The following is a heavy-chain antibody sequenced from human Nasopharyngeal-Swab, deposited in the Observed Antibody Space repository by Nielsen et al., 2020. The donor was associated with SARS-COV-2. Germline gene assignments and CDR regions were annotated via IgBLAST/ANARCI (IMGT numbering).Heavy chain of an antibody. CDR1: GFTFSRSA. D-gene: IGHD6-13*01. Sequence: GGSLRLSCAASGFTFSRSALTWVRQAPGKGLERVSAIGVSGTMTYYADFVRGRFTISRDNSKNTLYLQMNSLRAEDTAVYYCARGSSRGMFDYWGQGTLVTVSS. V-gene: IGHV3-23*01. CDR2: IGVSGTMT. J-gene: IGHJ4*02. CDR3: ARGSSRGMFDY.